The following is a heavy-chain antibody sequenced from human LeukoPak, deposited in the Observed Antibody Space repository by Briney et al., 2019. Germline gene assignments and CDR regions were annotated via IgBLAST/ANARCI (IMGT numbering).Heavy chain of an antibody. CDR3: ARGGRGVGAIGVDY. CDR1: GGSISSYY. V-gene: IGHV4-59*01. J-gene: IGHJ4*02. D-gene: IGHD1-26*01. CDR2: IYYSGST. Sequence: PSETLSLTCTVSGGSISSYYWSWIRQPPGKGLEWIGYIYYSGSTNYNPSLKSRVTISVDTSKNQFSLKLSPVTAADTAVYYCARGGRGVGAIGVDYWGQGTLVTVSS.